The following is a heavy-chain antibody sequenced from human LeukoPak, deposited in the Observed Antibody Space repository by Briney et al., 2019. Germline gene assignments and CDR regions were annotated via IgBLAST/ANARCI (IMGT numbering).Heavy chain of an antibody. CDR1: GGSISSYF. CDR2: IYYSGST. Sequence: PSETLSLTCTVSGGSISSYFWSWIRQPPGKGLEWIGYIYYSGSTNYNPSLKSRVTISVDTSKNQFSLKLSSVTAAATAVYYCARGRQDIVVVPAAFGFDPWGQGTLVTVSS. D-gene: IGHD2-2*01. V-gene: IGHV4-59*01. J-gene: IGHJ5*02. CDR3: ARGRQDIVVVPAAFGFDP.